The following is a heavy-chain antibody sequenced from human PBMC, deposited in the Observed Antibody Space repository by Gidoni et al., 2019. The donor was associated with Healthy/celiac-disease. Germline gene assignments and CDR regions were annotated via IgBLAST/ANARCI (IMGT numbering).Heavy chain of an antibody. J-gene: IGHJ3*02. CDR3: AKDIYPYYYDSSGYYYAGGGAFDI. D-gene: IGHD3-22*01. CDR1: GFTLDDYA. V-gene: IGHV3-9*01. Sequence: EVQLVESGGGLVQPGRSLRLSCAASGFTLDDYAMHWVRQAPGKGLGWVSGISWNSGSIGYADSVKGRFTISRDNAKNSLYLQMNSLRAEDTALYYCAKDIYPYYYDSSGYYYAGGGAFDIWGQGTMVTVSS. CDR2: ISWNSGSI.